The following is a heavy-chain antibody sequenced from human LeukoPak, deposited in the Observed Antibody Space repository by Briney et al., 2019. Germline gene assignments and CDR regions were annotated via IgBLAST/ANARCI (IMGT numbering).Heavy chain of an antibody. D-gene: IGHD1-26*01. Sequence: GGSLRLSCAASGFTFSDYYMSWIRQAPGKGLEWVSYISSSGSTIYYADSVKGRFTISRDNAKNSLYLQMNSLRAEDMALYYCAKDRGNLVGAPDWYFDLWGRGTLVTVSS. CDR1: GFTFSDYY. J-gene: IGHJ2*01. CDR3: AKDRGNLVGAPDWYFDL. V-gene: IGHV3-11*01. CDR2: ISSSGSTI.